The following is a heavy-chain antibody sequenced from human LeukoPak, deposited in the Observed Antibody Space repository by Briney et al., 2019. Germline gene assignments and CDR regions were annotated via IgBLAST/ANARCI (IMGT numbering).Heavy chain of an antibody. V-gene: IGHV3-7*05. D-gene: IGHD1-1*01. Sequence: GGSLRLSCAASGFSFTAYWMSWVRQAPGKGLEWVANIKVDGTEKYYVDSVKGRFTISRDNAKNSLSLQTSGLRAEDTAVYYCARDWNGSGTAFDHWGQGTLVTVSS. CDR2: IKVDGTEK. CDR3: ARDWNGSGTAFDH. CDR1: GFSFTAYW. J-gene: IGHJ4*02.